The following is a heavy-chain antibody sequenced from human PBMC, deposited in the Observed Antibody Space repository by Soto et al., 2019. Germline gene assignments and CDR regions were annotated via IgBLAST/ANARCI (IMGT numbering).Heavy chain of an antibody. Sequence: EVQLVESGGGLVHPGESLRLSCATSGFTFSATAIHWVRQASGKGLEWVGRIRSKGNTYATAYAASVQGRFTISRDDSXXXXXXXXXXXXTXXXAVYYCXSKSFSLLIDYWGQGTLVTVSS. CDR1: GFTFSATA. CDR3: XSKSFSLLIDY. V-gene: IGHV3-73*01. J-gene: IGHJ4*02. D-gene: IGHD3-22*01. CDR2: IRSKGNTYAT.